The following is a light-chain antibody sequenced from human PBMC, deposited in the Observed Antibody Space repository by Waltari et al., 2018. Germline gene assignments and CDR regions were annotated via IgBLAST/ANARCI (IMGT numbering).Light chain of an antibody. CDR1: ASPKHY. Sequence: YELTQTPSVSVSPGQTAKITCSGEASPKHYVYWYQKKPGQAPVLVILKDTERPAEVPEPFSGSNSGTRGTLTISGAQAEDEADYYCQSVDSTGSYVVFGGGTKLTVL. V-gene: IGLV3-25*03. CDR2: KDT. CDR3: QSVDSTGSYVV. J-gene: IGLJ2*01.